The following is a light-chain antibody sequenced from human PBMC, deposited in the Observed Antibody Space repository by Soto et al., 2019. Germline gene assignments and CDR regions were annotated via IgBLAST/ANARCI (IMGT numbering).Light chain of an antibody. CDR1: QSISSW. Sequence: DIQMTQSPSTLSASVGDRVTITCRASQSISSWLAWYQQKPGRAPKLLIYKASSLETGVTSRFSGSGSGTEFTLIISSLQPDDFASYYCQQYGSSSPWTLGQGTKVEIK. CDR3: QQYGSSSPWT. V-gene: IGKV1-5*03. J-gene: IGKJ1*01. CDR2: KAS.